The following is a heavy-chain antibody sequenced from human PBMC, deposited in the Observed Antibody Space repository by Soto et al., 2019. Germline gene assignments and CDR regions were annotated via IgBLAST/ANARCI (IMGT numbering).Heavy chain of an antibody. D-gene: IGHD3-9*01. V-gene: IGHV3-23*01. CDR2: ISGSGGST. CDR3: AKDLEDAGHYDILLGTGATDY. J-gene: IGHJ4*02. CDR1: GFTFSRYA. Sequence: GGSLRLSCAASGFTFSRYAMIWVRQAPGKGLEWVSAISGSGGSTYYADSVKGRFTISRDNSKNTLYLQMNSLRAEDTAVYYCAKDLEDAGHYDILLGTGATDYWGQGALVTVSS.